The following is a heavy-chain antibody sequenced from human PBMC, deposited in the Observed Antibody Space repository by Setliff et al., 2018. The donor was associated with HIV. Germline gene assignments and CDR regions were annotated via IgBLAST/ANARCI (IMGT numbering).Heavy chain of an antibody. CDR3: ARDSGYSFGFNYFDY. Sequence: PSETLSLTCTVSGGSIDSTDYYWGWIRQPPGKGLEWIGSIFYSGRTTYNPSLRSRVTISVDTSKNQFSLRLSSVTAADTAVYYCARDSGYSFGFNYFDYWGQGTLVTVSS. V-gene: IGHV4-39*07. CDR1: GGSIDSTDYY. J-gene: IGHJ4*02. D-gene: IGHD5-18*01. CDR2: IFYSGRT.